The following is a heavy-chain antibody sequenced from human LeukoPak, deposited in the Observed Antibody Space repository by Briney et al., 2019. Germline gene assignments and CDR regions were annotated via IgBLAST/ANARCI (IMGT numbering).Heavy chain of an antibody. CDR1: GYSISSGYY. CDR3: ARNSLYYYDSSGYQVDSFDY. Sequence: SETLSLTCTVSGYSISSGYYWGWIRQPPGKGLEWIGSIYHSGSTYYNPSLKSRVTISVDTSKNQFSLKLSSVTAADTAVYYCARNSLYYYDSSGYQVDSFDYWGQGTLVTVSS. J-gene: IGHJ4*02. V-gene: IGHV4-38-2*02. D-gene: IGHD3-22*01. CDR2: IYHSGST.